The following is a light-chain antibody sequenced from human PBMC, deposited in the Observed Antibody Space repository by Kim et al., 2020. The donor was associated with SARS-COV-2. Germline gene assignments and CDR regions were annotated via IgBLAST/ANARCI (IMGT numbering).Light chain of an antibody. CDR2: GAS. CDR3: QQYGGSPPIT. Sequence: PGDSATFACRASQPISPIKLDWYQQKPGQTPRILIFGASTRATGVPDRFSGSGSETDFTLTISRLETEDFAVYYCQQYGGSPPITFGQGTRMEIK. J-gene: IGKJ5*01. CDR1: QPISPIK. V-gene: IGKV3-20*01.